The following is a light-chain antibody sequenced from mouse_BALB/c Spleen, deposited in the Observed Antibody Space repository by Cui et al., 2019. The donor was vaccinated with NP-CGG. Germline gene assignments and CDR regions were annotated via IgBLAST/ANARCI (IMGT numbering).Light chain of an antibody. Sequence: QAVVTQESALTTSPGGTVTLTCRSSTGAVTTSNYANWVQEKPDHLFTGLIGGTKNRIPGVPARFSGSLIGDKAALTITGAQTEDEAIYFCALWYSNHWVFGGGTKLTVL. CDR1: TGAVTTSNY. J-gene: IGLJ1*01. CDR3: ALWYSNHWV. V-gene: IGLV1*01. CDR2: GTK.